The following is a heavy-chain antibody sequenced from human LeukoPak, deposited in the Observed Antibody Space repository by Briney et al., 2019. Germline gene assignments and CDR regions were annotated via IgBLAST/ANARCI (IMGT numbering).Heavy chain of an antibody. Sequence: GGSLRLSCAASGSTFTCCWMSWVRQAPGKGLEWVASIKQDGREKFYADSVKGRFTISRDNAKNSLYLQMNSLRAADTAVYYCARVPGVTRYFDYWGQGNLVTVSS. CDR1: GSTFTCCW. D-gene: IGHD4-23*01. CDR3: ARVPGVTRYFDY. J-gene: IGHJ4*02. V-gene: IGHV3-7*01. CDR2: IKQDGREK.